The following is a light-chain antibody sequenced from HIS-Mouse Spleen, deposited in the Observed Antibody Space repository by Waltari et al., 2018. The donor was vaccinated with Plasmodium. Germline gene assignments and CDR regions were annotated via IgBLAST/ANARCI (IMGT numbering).Light chain of an antibody. CDR1: SSDVGSYNL. CDR2: EGS. V-gene: IGLV2-23*01. CDR3: CSYAGSSTYV. J-gene: IGLJ1*01. Sequence: QSALTQPASVSGSPGQSITISCTGTSSDVGSYNLVSWYQQHPGKAPKPSIYEGSKRPSWVSNRCSGSKSGNTASLTISGLQAEDEADYYCCSYAGSSTYVFGTGTKVTVL.